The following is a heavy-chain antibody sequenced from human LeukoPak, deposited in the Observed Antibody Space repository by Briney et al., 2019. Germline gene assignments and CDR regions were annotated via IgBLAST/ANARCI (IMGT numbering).Heavy chain of an antibody. J-gene: IGHJ6*02. V-gene: IGHV3-21*01. CDR3: ARDRCSSTSCESVWSYGRDV. D-gene: IGHD2-2*01. CDR1: GFTFSSYS. CDR2: ISSSSSYI. Sequence: GGSLRLSCAASGFTFSSYSMNWVRQAPGKGLEWVSSISSSSSYIYYADSVKGRFTISRDNAKNSLYLQMNSLRAEDTAVYYCARDRCSSTSCESVWSYGRDVWGQGTTVTVSS.